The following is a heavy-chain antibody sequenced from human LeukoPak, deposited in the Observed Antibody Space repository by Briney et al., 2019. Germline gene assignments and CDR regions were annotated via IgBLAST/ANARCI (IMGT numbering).Heavy chain of an antibody. CDR2: IRGSGDST. D-gene: IGHD3-16*01. Sequence: GGSLRLSCAASGFSFSSYAMNWVCQAPGKGLEWVSGIRGSGDSTYYADSVKGRFTISRDNSKNTLYLQMNSLTAEDTAVYYCAKVRYVGYYFDYWGQGTLVTVSS. CDR1: GFSFSSYA. J-gene: IGHJ4*02. V-gene: IGHV3-23*01. CDR3: AKVRYVGYYFDY.